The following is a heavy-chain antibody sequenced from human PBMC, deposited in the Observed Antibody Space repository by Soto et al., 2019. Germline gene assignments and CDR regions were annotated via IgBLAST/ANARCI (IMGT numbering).Heavy chain of an antibody. Sequence: QVQLVESGGGVVQPGRSLRLSCAASGFTFSSYAMHWVRQAPGQGLEWVAVISYDGSNKYYADSVKGRFTISRDNSKNTLYLQMNSLRAEDTAVYYCAREDRVTTFDYWGQGTLVTVSS. D-gene: IGHD4-4*01. CDR1: GFTFSSYA. J-gene: IGHJ4*02. V-gene: IGHV3-30-3*01. CDR3: AREDRVTTFDY. CDR2: ISYDGSNK.